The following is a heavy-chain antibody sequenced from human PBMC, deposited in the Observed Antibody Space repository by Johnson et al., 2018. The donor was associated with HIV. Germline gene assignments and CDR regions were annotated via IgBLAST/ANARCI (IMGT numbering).Heavy chain of an antibody. V-gene: IGHV3-30*02. D-gene: IGHD3-22*01. CDR3: ARDSASSYYDSSAKGGAFDI. Sequence: QVQLVESGGGVVRPGGFLRLSCAASGFTFSDYGMHWVRQAPGKGLEWVAFIRYDGGYKYYADSVKGRFTISRDSSKNTLYLQMKSLRAEDTAVYYCARDSASSYYDSSAKGGAFDIWGQGTMVTVSS. CDR2: IRYDGGYK. CDR1: GFTFSDYG. J-gene: IGHJ3*02.